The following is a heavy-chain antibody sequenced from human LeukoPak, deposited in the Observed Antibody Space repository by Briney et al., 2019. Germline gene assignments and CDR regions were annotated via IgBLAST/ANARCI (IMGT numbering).Heavy chain of an antibody. CDR2: ISSSGTTT. D-gene: IGHD2-21*02. CDR1: GFTFSSYE. CDR3: VRAYCGGDCHFDY. Sequence: GGSLRPSCAASGFTFSSYEMNWVRQAPGKGLEWVSYISSSGTTTYCADSVKGRFTMSRDNAKNSLYLQMNSLRAEDTAVYYCVRAYCGGDCHFDYWGQGTLVTVSS. J-gene: IGHJ4*02. V-gene: IGHV3-48*03.